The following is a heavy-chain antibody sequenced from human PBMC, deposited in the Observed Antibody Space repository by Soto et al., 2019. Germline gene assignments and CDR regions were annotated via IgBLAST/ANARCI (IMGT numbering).Heavy chain of an antibody. V-gene: IGHV4-31*02. J-gene: IGHJ6*02. CDR1: GGSISSGGYY. Sequence: QVQLQESGPGLVKPSQTLSLTCSVSGGSISSGGYYWSWIRQPPGKGLEWIGYIYYSANTHYNPSLKGRVSISAHTSKNQFSLNLSSVTAADTAVYYCARSGGNSYYYGMDVWGQGTTVTVSS. CDR2: IYYSANT. CDR3: ARSGGNSYYYGMDV. D-gene: IGHD3-10*01.